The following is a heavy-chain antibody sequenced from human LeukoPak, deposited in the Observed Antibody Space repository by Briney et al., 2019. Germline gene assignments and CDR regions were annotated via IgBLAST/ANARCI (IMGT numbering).Heavy chain of an antibody. J-gene: IGHJ4*02. Sequence: SVKVSCKASGGTFSSYAISWVRQAPGQGLEWMRRIIPIFGTANYAQKFQGRVTITTDESTSTAYMELSSLRSEDTAVYYCARDSRRDYYDSSGPYGAFDYWGQGTLVTVSS. CDR2: IIPIFGTA. V-gene: IGHV1-69*05. CDR1: GGTFSSYA. CDR3: ARDSRRDYYDSSGPYGAFDY. D-gene: IGHD3-22*01.